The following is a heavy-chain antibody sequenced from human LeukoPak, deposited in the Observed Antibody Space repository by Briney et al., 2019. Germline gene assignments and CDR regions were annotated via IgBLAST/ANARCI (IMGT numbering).Heavy chain of an antibody. Sequence: SQTLSLTCTVSGGSISSGDYYWSWIRQPPGKGLEWIGYIYYSGSTYYNPSLKRRVTISVDTSKNQFSLKLSSVTAADTAVYYCAREGELMVYAISYWGQGTLVTVSS. CDR2: IYYSGST. V-gene: IGHV4-30-4*01. CDR1: GGSISSGDYY. CDR3: AREGELMVYAISY. J-gene: IGHJ4*02. D-gene: IGHD2-8*01.